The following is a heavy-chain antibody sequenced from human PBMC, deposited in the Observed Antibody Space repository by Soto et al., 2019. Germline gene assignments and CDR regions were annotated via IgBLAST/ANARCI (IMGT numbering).Heavy chain of an antibody. V-gene: IGHV3-48*02. J-gene: IGHJ4*02. CDR3: ASVNWNSYDY. CDR1: GFTFSSYS. Sequence: EVQLVESGGGLVQPGGSLRLSCAASGFTFSSYSMNWVRQAPGKGLEWVSYISSSSSTIYYADSVKGRFTISRDNAKNSLYLLMNSLREEDTAVYYCASVNWNSYDYWGQGTLVTVSS. D-gene: IGHD1-20*01. CDR2: ISSSSSTI.